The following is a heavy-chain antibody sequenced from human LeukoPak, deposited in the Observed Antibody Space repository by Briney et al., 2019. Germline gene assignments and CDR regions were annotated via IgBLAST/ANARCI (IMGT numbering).Heavy chain of an antibody. J-gene: IGHJ5*02. V-gene: IGHV4-59*08. CDR2: IYYSGGT. D-gene: IGHD1-26*01. CDR3: ARLYSGSYTRLDP. Sequence: PSETLSLTCTVSGGSISGFHWSWIRQPPGKGVDYIGDIYYSGGTNYNPSLKSRVTISVDTSKNQFSLKLSSVTAADTAVYYCARLYSGSYTRLDPWGQGTLVTVSS. CDR1: GGSISGFH.